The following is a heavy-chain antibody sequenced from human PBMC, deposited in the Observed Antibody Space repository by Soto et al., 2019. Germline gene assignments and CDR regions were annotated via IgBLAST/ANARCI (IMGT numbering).Heavy chain of an antibody. D-gene: IGHD3-3*01. CDR1: GGTFSSYA. J-gene: IGHJ6*02. CDR2: IIPIFGTA. V-gene: IGHV1-69*13. CDR3: AVRINDFWSGYLYYYYGMDV. Sequence: SVKVSCKASGGTFSSYAISWVRQAPGQGLEWMGGIIPIFGTANYAQKFQGRVTITADESTSTAYMELSSLRSEDAAVYYCAVRINDFWSGYLYYYYGMDVWGQGTTVTVSS.